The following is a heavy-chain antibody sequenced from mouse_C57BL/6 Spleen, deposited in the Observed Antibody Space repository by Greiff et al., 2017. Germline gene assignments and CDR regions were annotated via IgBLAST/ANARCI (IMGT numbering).Heavy chain of an antibody. CDR1: GYTFTGYW. V-gene: IGHV1-9*01. D-gene: IGHD2-5*01. Sequence: VQLQESGAELMKPGASVKLSCKATGYTFTGYWIEWVKQRPGHGLEWIGEILPGSGSTNYTEKFKGKATFTADTSSNTAYMQLSSLPTEDSAIYEWGRNSNDWYWDVWGTGTTVTVAS. CDR2: ILPGSGST. J-gene: IGHJ1*03. CDR3: GRNSNDWYWDV.